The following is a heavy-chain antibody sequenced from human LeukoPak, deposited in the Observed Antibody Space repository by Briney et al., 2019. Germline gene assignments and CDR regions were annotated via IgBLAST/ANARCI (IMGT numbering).Heavy chain of an antibody. CDR2: ISGSGGST. CDR1: GFTFSSYA. CDR3: ARIAVAGPGDYYYYGMDV. Sequence: GSLRLSCAASGFTFSSYAMSWVRQAPGKGLEWVSAISGSGGSTYYADSVKGRFTISRDNSKNTLYLQMNSLRAEDTAVYYCARIAVAGPGDYYYYGMDVWGQGTTVTVSS. J-gene: IGHJ6*02. D-gene: IGHD6-19*01. V-gene: IGHV3-23*01.